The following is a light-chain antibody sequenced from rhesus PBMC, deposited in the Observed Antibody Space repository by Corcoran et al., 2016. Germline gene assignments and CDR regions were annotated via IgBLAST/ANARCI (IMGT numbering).Light chain of an antibody. CDR1: QSVSSY. J-gene: IGKJ2*01. V-gene: IGKV3-10*01. Sequence: QVILTQSPATLSLSPGERATLSYRASQSVSSYLAWYQQKPGQAPRLLIYGASSRATGIPDRFSGSGSGADFTLTISSLEPEDVGVYHCYQHSSGYSFGQGTKVEIK. CDR2: GAS. CDR3: YQHSSGYS.